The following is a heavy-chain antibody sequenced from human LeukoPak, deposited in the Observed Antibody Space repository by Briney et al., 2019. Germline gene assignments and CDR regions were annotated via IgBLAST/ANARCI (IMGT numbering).Heavy chain of an antibody. D-gene: IGHD6-19*01. CDR3: ASLPGYSSGWYGDYYYYMDV. CDR1: GGSISSGSYY. Sequence: PSETLSLTCTVSGGSISSGSYYWSWIRQPAGKGLEWIGRIYTSGSTYYNPSLKSRVTISVDTSKNQFSLKRSSVTAADTAVYYCASLPGYSSGWYGDYYYYMDVWGKGTTVTISS. CDR2: IYTSGST. J-gene: IGHJ6*03. V-gene: IGHV4-61*02.